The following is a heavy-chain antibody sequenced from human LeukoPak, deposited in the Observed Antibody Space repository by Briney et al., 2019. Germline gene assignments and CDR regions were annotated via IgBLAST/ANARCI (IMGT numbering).Heavy chain of an antibody. J-gene: IGHJ4*02. D-gene: IGHD1-26*01. V-gene: IGHV3-49*03. Sequence: GGSLRLSCTASGFTFGDYAMNWFRQAPGKGLEWVGFIRRKGYGGTTEYAASVKGRFTISRDDSKGIAYVQMNSLKTEDTAVYYCAKVQAGAIPDNYWGQGTLVTVSS. CDR2: IRRKGYGGTT. CDR1: GFTFGDYA. CDR3: AKVQAGAIPDNY.